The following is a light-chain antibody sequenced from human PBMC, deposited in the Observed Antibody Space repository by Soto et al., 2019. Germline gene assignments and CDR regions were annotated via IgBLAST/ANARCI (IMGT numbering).Light chain of an antibody. CDR2: DAS. J-gene: IGKJ1*01. V-gene: IGKV1-5*01. Sequence: DIQMTQSASTVSASVGDRVTITCRASQSISNWLAWYQQKPGKAPKLLIYDASSLQSGVPSRFSGSGSGTEFTLTISSLQPDDFATYYCQQYNGYSGTFGQGTKVDI. CDR1: QSISNW. CDR3: QQYNGYSGT.